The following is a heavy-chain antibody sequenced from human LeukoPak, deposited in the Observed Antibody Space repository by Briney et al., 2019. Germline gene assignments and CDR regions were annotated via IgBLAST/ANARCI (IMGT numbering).Heavy chain of an antibody. CDR1: GYTFTGYY. CDR2: INPNSGGT. D-gene: IGHD3-22*01. V-gene: IGHV1-2*02. Sequence: ASVKVSCKASGYTFTGYYMHWVRQAPGQGLEWMGWINPNSGGTNYAQKFQGRVTMTRETSISTAYMELSRLRSDDTAVYYCAREYYYDSSGYYLKAFDIWGQGTMVTVSS. CDR3: AREYYYDSSGYYLKAFDI. J-gene: IGHJ3*02.